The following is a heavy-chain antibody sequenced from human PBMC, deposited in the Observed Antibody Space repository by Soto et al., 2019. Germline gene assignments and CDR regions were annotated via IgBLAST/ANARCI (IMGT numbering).Heavy chain of an antibody. CDR3: ARSRPELAGRGLYYYGMDV. Sequence: ASVKVSCKASGYTFTSYYMHWVRQAPGQGLEWMGIINPSGGSTSYAQKFQGRVTMTRDTSTSTVYMELSSLRSEDTAVYYCARSRPELAGRGLYYYGMDVWGQGTTVTVSS. V-gene: IGHV1-46*01. D-gene: IGHD6-19*01. CDR1: GYTFTSYY. J-gene: IGHJ6*02. CDR2: INPSGGST.